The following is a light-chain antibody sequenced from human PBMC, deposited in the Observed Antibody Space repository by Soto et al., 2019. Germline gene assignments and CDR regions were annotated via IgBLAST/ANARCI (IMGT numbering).Light chain of an antibody. CDR3: QQSYSTLSIT. V-gene: IGKV1-39*01. Sequence: DIQMTQSPSSLSASVGDRVTITCRASESISRHLNWYQQKPGKAPKLLIYAESSLQNGVPSRFSGSGSGTDFTLTISNLRPEDFATYYCQQSYSTLSITFGQGTRLEIK. J-gene: IGKJ5*01. CDR1: ESISRH. CDR2: AES.